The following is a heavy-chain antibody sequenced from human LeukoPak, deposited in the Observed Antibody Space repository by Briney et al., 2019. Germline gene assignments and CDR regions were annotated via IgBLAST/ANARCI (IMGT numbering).Heavy chain of an antibody. Sequence: PSETLSLTCTVSGGSISSYYWTWIRQPAGKGLEWIGRIYPSGSTNYNPSLKSRVTISVDTSKNQFSLNLSSVTAADTAVYYCARRRTTGTTGYFDYWGQGSLVTVSS. CDR1: GGSISSYY. J-gene: IGHJ4*02. CDR2: IYPSGST. D-gene: IGHD1-1*01. V-gene: IGHV4-4*07. CDR3: ARRRTTGTTGYFDY.